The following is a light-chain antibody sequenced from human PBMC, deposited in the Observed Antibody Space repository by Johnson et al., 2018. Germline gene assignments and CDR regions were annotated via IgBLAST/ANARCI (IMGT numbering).Light chain of an antibody. CDR3: GTWDSSLSAGNV. CDR1: SSNIGNNY. CDR2: ETN. J-gene: IGLJ1*01. Sequence: QSVLTQPPSVSAAPGQKVTISCSGSSSNIGNNYVSWYQQLPGTAPKLLIYETNKRPSGIPDRFSGSKSGTSATLGITGLQTGDEAHYYCGTWDSSLSAGNVIGTGTYVTVL. V-gene: IGLV1-51*02.